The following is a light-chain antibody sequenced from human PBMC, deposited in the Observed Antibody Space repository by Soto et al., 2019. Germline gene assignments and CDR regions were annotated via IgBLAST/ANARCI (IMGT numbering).Light chain of an antibody. CDR2: EVR. V-gene: IGLV2-14*01. Sequence: QSALTQPASVSGSPGQSVTISCTGASDNVGYFDFVSWYRQHPGKAPKLLIYEVRKRPSGVSDRFSGSKSGNTASLTISGLQAEDEGDYYCSSYATTNRRVFGTGTKVTVL. J-gene: IGLJ1*01. CDR1: SDNVGYFDF. CDR3: SSYATTNRRV.